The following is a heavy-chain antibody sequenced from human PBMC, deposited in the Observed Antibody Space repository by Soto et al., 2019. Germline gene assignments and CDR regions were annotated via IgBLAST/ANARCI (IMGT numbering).Heavy chain of an antibody. D-gene: IGHD4-17*01. CDR1: GGSISSYF. V-gene: IGHV4-59*08. CDR3: ARGLQRSASNDYGKWFDP. J-gene: IGHJ5*02. Sequence: QVQLQESGPGLVKPSETLSLTCSVSGGSISSYFWTWIRQPPGKGLEWIGDIFFSGRTNNNPSLKSRVXXXLXXSKNQSSLTLTAVTAADTAVYSCARGLQRSASNDYGKWFDPWGQGTLVTVSS. CDR2: IFFSGRT.